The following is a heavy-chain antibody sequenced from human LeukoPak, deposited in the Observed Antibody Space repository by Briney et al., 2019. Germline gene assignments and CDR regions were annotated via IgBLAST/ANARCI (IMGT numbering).Heavy chain of an antibody. CDR2: IYSSGST. J-gene: IGHJ4*02. CDR3: ASLYSGSYADY. D-gene: IGHD1-26*01. V-gene: IGHV4-59*08. CDR1: GGSISNYF. Sequence: SETLSLTCSVSGGSISNYFWTWIRQPPGKGLEWIGYIYSSGSTYYNPSLKSRVTISVDTSKNRFSLKLSTVTAADTAVYYCASLYSGSYADYWGQGTLVTVSS.